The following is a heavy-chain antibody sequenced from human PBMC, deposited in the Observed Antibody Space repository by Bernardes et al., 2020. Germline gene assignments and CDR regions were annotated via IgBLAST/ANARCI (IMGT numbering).Heavy chain of an antibody. Sequence: GWSLRLSCAASGFTFRSYGMHWVRQAPGKGLEWVAVISYDGSNKYYADSVKGRFTISRDNSKNTLYLQMNSLRAEDTAEYYCPKDLSIVGATRYYYGMDVWGQGTTLTVSS. J-gene: IGHJ6*02. D-gene: IGHD1-26*01. CDR2: ISYDGSNK. V-gene: IGHV3-30*18. CDR3: PKDLSIVGATRYYYGMDV. CDR1: GFTFRSYG.